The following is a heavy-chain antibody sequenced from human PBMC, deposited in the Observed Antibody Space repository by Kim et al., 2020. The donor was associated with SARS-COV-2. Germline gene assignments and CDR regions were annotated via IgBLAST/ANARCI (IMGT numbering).Heavy chain of an antibody. CDR1: GFTFSSYG. J-gene: IGHJ4*02. CDR2: ISYDGSNK. V-gene: IGHV3-33*05. CDR3: ARDLYAGYGDYHRVSDY. Sequence: GGSLRLSCAASGFTFSSYGMHWVRQAPGKGLEWVAVISYDGSNKYYADSVKGRFTISRDNSKNTLYLQMNSLRAEDTAVYYCARDLYAGYGDYHRVSDYWGQGTLVTVSS. D-gene: IGHD4-17*01.